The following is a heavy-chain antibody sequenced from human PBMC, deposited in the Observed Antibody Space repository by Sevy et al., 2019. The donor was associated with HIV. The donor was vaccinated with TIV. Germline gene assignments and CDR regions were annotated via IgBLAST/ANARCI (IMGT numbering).Heavy chain of an antibody. CDR1: GFSFDNYV. D-gene: IGHD3-10*01. Sequence: GGSLRLSCSASGFSFDNYVMNWFRQAPGKGLEWVGFIRSKLYGGTTEYAASVKVRFTISRDDSKSIAYLQMNSLKTEDSGVYYCSRDRYGSQSYAADHWGQGTLVTVSS. CDR2: IRSKLYGGTT. J-gene: IGHJ5*02. CDR3: SRDRYGSQSYAADH. V-gene: IGHV3-49*03.